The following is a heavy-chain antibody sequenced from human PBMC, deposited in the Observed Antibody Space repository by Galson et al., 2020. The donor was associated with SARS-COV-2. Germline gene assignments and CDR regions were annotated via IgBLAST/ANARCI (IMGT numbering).Heavy chain of an antibody. CDR3: ARRPDYGDDVHYYMDV. Sequence: SETLSLTCTVSGGSIGSADYFWSWIRQPPGKGLEWIGYIYHSGYSNYNPSLKSRVTISVDKSKKQFSLKLSSVTAADTAVYYCARRPDYGDDVHYYMDVWGKGTTVTVSS. CDR2: IYHSGYS. V-gene: IGHV4-61*05. D-gene: IGHD4-17*01. CDR1: GGSIGSADYF. J-gene: IGHJ6*03.